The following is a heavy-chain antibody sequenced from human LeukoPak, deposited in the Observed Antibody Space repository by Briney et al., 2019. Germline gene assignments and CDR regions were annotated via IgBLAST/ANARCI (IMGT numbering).Heavy chain of an antibody. D-gene: IGHD5-18*01. CDR3: ARSGYSYALDH. V-gene: IGHV3-7*01. CDR2: TKGDDSEK. J-gene: IGHJ1*01. Sequence: TGGSLRLSCAASGFSFSTFWMSWVRQAPGKGLEWVANTKGDDSEKYYVESEQGRFTISRDNAKNSLYLHMNSLRAEDTALYYCARSGYSYALDHWGQGSLVVVPS. CDR1: GFSFSTFW.